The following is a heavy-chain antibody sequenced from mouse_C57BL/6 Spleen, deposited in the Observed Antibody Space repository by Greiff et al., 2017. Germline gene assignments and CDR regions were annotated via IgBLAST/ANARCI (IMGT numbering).Heavy chain of an antibody. CDR3: ARSGYDYYAMDY. V-gene: IGHV1-82*01. Sequence: VKLLESGPELVKPGASVKISCKASGYAFSSSWMNWVKQRPGKGLEWIGRIYPGDGDTNYNGKFKGKATLTADKSSSTAYMQLSSLTSEDSAVYFCARSGYDYYAMDYWGQGTSVTVSS. CDR2: IYPGDGDT. CDR1: GYAFSSSW. J-gene: IGHJ4*01. D-gene: IGHD2-10*02.